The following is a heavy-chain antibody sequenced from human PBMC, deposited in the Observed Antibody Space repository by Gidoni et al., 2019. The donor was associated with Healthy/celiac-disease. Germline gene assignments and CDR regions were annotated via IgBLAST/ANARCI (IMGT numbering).Heavy chain of an antibody. CDR2: IYYSGST. J-gene: IGHJ4*02. CDR1: GGSISSYY. Sequence: QAQLPESGPGLVNPSETLSLTCTISGGSISSYYWSWTRQPPGKGLEWIGDIYYSGSTNYNPSLKSRVTISVDTSKNQFSLKLSTVTAADTAVYYCASALWFGGLLDYWGQGTLVTVSS. CDR3: ASALWFGGLLDY. V-gene: IGHV4-59*01. D-gene: IGHD3-10*01.